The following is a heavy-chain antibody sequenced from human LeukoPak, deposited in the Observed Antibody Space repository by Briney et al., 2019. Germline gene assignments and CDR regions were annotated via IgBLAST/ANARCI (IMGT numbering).Heavy chain of an antibody. D-gene: IGHD6-6*01. V-gene: IGHV4-39*01. Sequence: SETLSLTCTVSGGSISSSSYYWGWIRQPPGKGLEWIGSIYYSGSTYYNPSLKSRVTISVDTSKNQFSLKLSSVTAADTAVYYCARHSRAARPDYWGKGTLVTVSS. CDR2: IYYSGST. CDR1: GGSISSSSYY. J-gene: IGHJ4*02. CDR3: ARHSRAARPDY.